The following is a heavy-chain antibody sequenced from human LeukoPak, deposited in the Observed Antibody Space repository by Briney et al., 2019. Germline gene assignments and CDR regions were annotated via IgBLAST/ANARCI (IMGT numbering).Heavy chain of an antibody. J-gene: IGHJ2*01. V-gene: IGHV4-61*10. D-gene: IGHD3-10*01. CDR2: INHSGTT. CDR1: GGSISSGSYY. CDR3: ARLGRYYGSGRSLTFDL. Sequence: SETLSLTCTVSGGSISSGSYYWSWIRQPAGKGLEWIGEINHSGTTNYNPSLKSRVTLSVDRSKNQFSLRLNSVTAADTAVYYCARLGRYYGSGRSLTFDLWGHGTLVTVSS.